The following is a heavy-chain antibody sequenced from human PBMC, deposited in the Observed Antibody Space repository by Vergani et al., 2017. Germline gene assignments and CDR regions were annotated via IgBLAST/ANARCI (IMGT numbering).Heavy chain of an antibody. CDR1: GFTFSSYA. CDR2: ISGSGGST. D-gene: IGHD3-3*01. V-gene: IGHV3-23*01. J-gene: IGHJ4*02. CDR3: ATAYDFWSGFDY. Sequence: EVQLLESGGGLVQPGGSLRLSCAASGFTFSSYAMSWVRQAPGKGLEWVSAISGSGGSTYCADSVKGRFTISRDNSKNTLYLQMNSLRAEDTAVYYCATAYDFWSGFDYWGQGTLVTVSS.